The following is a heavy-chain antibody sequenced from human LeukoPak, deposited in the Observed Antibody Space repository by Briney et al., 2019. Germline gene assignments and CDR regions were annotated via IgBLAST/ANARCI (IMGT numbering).Heavy chain of an antibody. Sequence: SQSLSLTCAVYGGSFGGYYWGWARQPPREGRGWLGEINHSGRTNYNPSLTSRVTISVDTSKNQFSLKLSSVTAADTAVYYCARGDSVPPSDSRSWFDYWGQGTLVTVSS. V-gene: IGHV4-34*01. CDR2: INHSGRT. J-gene: IGHJ4*02. CDR1: GGSFGGYY. CDR3: ARGDSVPPSDSRSWFDY. D-gene: IGHD3-22*01.